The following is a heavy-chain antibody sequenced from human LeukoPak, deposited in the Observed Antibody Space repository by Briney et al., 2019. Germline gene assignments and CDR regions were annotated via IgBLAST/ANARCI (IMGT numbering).Heavy chain of an antibody. V-gene: IGHV4-61*02. D-gene: IGHD1-7*01. CDR1: GGSISSGSYY. CDR2: IYTSGST. CDR3: AREVGITGTTAPSYYYYYYMDV. Sequence: SETLSLTCTVSGGSISSGSYYWSWIRQPAGKGLEWIVRIYTSGSTNYNPSLKSRVTISVDTSKNQFSLKLSSVTAADTAVYYCAREVGITGTTAPSYYYYYYMDVWGKGTTVTVSS. J-gene: IGHJ6*03.